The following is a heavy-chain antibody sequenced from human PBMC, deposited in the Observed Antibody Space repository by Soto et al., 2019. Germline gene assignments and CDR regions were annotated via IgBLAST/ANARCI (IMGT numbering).Heavy chain of an antibody. Sequence: QVQLVQSGAEVRKPGSSVKVSCKASGGTFSNSAITWVRQAPGQGLEWVGGIIPIFGSTNYAQKFQGRVTITAAESTRTAYRERSSLTSEDTAVYYCARDGDLRSDFWSGPLGGGWFDPWGQGTLVTVSS. D-gene: IGHD3-3*01. CDR3: ARDGDLRSDFWSGPLGGGWFDP. CDR1: GGTFSNSA. CDR2: IIPIFGST. J-gene: IGHJ5*02. V-gene: IGHV1-69*12.